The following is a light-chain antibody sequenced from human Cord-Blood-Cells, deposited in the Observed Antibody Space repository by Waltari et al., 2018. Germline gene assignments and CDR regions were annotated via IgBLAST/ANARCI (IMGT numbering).Light chain of an antibody. CDR1: QSVSSN. CDR2: GAS. CDR3: QQYNNWPPGT. J-gene: IGKJ1*01. V-gene: IGKV3-15*01. Sequence: ELVMTQSPATLSVSPGERATLSCRASQSVSSNLAWYQQKPGQAPRLLSYGASTMATGIPARFSGSGSGTEFTLTISSLQSEDFAVYYCQQYNNWPPGTFGEGTKVEIK.